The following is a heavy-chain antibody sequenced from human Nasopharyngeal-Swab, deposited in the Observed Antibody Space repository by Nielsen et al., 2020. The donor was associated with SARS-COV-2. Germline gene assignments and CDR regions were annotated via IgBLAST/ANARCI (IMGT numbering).Heavy chain of an antibody. CDR2: IWYDGTNQ. Sequence: GGSLRLSCAASGFTFSSYGMHWVRQAPGKGLEWVAVIWYDGTNQYYADSVKGRFTISRDDSKNTLYLQMNSLRAEDTAVYYCASGMVLEWLPTYWYFDLWGRGTLVTVSS. CDR1: GFTFSSYG. V-gene: IGHV3-33*01. D-gene: IGHD3-3*01. J-gene: IGHJ2*01. CDR3: ASGMVLEWLPTYWYFDL.